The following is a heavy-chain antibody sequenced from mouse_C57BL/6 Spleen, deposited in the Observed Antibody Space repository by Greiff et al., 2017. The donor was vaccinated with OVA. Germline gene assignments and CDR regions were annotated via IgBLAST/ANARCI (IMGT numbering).Heavy chain of an antibody. CDR1: GYTFTDYN. D-gene: IGHD2-4*01. J-gene: IGHJ1*03. CDR2: INPNNGGT. Sequence: VQLKESGPELVKPGASVKMSCKASGYTFTDYNMHWVKQSHGKSLEWIGYINPNNGGTSYNQKFKGKATLTVNKSSSTAYMELRSLTSEDSAVYYCARWDDYHWYFDVWGTGTTVTVSS. CDR3: ARWDDYHWYFDV. V-gene: IGHV1-22*01.